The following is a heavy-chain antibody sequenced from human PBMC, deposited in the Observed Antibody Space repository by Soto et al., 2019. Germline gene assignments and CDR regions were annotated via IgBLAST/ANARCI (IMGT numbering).Heavy chain of an antibody. V-gene: IGHV1-46*01. CDR2: INRSGGST. CDR1: GGTFSRYT. Sequence: ASVKVSCKASGGTFSRYTITWVRQAPGQGLEWMGIINRSGGSTSYAQKFQGRVTMTRDTSTSTVYMELSSLRSEDTAMYYCAREGATKWLVRKRQYYFDYWGQGTLVTVSS. D-gene: IGHD6-19*01. J-gene: IGHJ4*02. CDR3: AREGATKWLVRKRQYYFDY.